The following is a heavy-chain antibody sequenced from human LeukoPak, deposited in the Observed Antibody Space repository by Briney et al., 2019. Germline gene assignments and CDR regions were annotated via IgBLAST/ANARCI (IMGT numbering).Heavy chain of an antibody. Sequence: ASVKVSCKASGYTFTGYYMHRVRQAPGQGLEWMGWINPNSGGTNYAQKFQGRVTMTRDTSISTAYMELSRLRSDDTAVYYCVRDREYSYGYGFDPWGQGTLVTVSS. CDR2: INPNSGGT. CDR1: GYTFTGYY. V-gene: IGHV1-2*02. D-gene: IGHD5-18*01. CDR3: VRDREYSYGYGFDP. J-gene: IGHJ5*02.